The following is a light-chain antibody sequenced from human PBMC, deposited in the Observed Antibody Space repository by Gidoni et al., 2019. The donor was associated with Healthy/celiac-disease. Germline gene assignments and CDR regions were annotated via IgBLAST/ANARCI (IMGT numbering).Light chain of an antibody. CDR3: QLRT. J-gene: IGKJ5*01. CDR1: QSVSSY. CDR2: DAS. Sequence: IVLTQSPATLSLSPGERATLSCRASQSVSSYLAWYQQKPGQAPRLLIYDASNRATGIPARFSGSGSGTDFTLTISSLEPEDFAVYYCQLRTFGQGTRLEIK. V-gene: IGKV3-11*01.